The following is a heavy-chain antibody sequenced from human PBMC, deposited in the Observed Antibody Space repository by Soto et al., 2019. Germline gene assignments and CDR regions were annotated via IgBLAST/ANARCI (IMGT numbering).Heavy chain of an antibody. V-gene: IGHV4-61*01. CDR1: GASVSSASYY. CDR2: IYYSGRT. D-gene: IGHD2-15*01. J-gene: IGHJ5*02. Sequence: SETLSLTCTVSGASVSSASYYWSWIRQPPGKGLEWIGYIYYSGRTDYSPSLKSRVTISLDTSKNQFSLKLSSVTAADTAVYYCARDRGSGGNNNWFDPWGQGTLVTVSS. CDR3: ARDRGSGGNNNWFDP.